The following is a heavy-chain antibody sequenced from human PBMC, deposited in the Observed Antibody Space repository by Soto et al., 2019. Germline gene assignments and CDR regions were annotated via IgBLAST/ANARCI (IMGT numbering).Heavy chain of an antibody. Sequence: AASVKVSCKASGGTFSSYTISWVRQAPGQGLEWMGRIIPILGIANYAQKFQGRVTITADKSTSTAYMELSSLRSEDTAVYYCARRGYSSSWYYYYYYGMDVWGQGTTVTVSS. D-gene: IGHD6-13*01. V-gene: IGHV1-69*02. J-gene: IGHJ6*02. CDR1: GGTFSSYT. CDR3: ARRGYSSSWYYYYYYGMDV. CDR2: IIPILGIA.